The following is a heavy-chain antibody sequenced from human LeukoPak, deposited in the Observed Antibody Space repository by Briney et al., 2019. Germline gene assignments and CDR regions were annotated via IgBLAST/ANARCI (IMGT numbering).Heavy chain of an antibody. CDR1: GGSISNYY. CDR2: IYTSGST. D-gene: IGHD6-6*01. J-gene: IGHJ6*03. CDR3: ARERSSPVYYYYYYMDV. Sequence: SETLSLTCTVSGGSISNYYWSWIRQPAGKGLEWIGRIYTSGSTNYNPSLKSRVTMSVDTSKNQFSLKLSSVTAADTAVYYCARERSSPVYYYYYYMDVWGKGTTVTVSS. V-gene: IGHV4-4*07.